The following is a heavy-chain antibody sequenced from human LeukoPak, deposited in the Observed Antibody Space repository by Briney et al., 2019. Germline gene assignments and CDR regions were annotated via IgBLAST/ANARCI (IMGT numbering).Heavy chain of an antibody. J-gene: IGHJ5*02. CDR2: ISSSGSTI. V-gene: IGHV3-11*01. Sequence: GGSLRLSCAASGFTFSDYYMSWIRQAPGKGLEWVSYISSSGSTIYYADSVKGRFTISRDNAKNSLYLQVNSQRAEHTAVYYCARDPEVSIYDSSGYYYLSFVDPGGQGTLVTV. CDR1: GFTFSDYY. D-gene: IGHD3-22*01. CDR3: ARDPEVSIYDSSGYYYLSFVDP.